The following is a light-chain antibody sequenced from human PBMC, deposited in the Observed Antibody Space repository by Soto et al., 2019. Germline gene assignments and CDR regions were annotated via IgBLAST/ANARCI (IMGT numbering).Light chain of an antibody. CDR3: QQRSNS. CDR1: QSVSTY. CDR2: EAS. J-gene: IGKJ4*02. Sequence: EIVLTQSPATLSLSPGERATLSCRASQSVSTYLAWYQQKPGQAPRLLIYEASNRATGIPARFSGRGSGTDFTLTISSLEPEDCAGYYCQQRSNSFGGGTKVEIK. V-gene: IGKV3-11*01.